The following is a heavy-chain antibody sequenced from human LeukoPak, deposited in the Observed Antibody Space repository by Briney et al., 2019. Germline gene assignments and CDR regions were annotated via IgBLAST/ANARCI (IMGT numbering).Heavy chain of an antibody. D-gene: IGHD2-2*02. CDR2: INPSGGST. Sequence: ASVKVSCKASGYTFTTYYMHWVRQAPGQGLERMGIINPSGGSTSYAQKFQGRVTMTRDTSTSTVYMELSSLRSEDTAVYYCARGVRVPATITYWFDPWGQGTLVTVSS. V-gene: IGHV1-46*01. CDR1: GYTFTTYY. CDR3: ARGVRVPATITYWFDP. J-gene: IGHJ5*02.